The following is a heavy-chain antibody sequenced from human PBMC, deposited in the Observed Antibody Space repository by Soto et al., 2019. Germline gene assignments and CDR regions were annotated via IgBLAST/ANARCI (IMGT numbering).Heavy chain of an antibody. CDR3: VREDGVVGVSSAFDS. J-gene: IGHJ4*02. V-gene: IGHV3-21*02. CDR1: GFTLTTYT. CDR2: INGRINYK. D-gene: IGHD1-26*01. Sequence: EVQLVESGGGLVAPGGSLRLSCVASGFTLTTYTMNWVRQAPGTGLEWVSSINGRINYKYYSDSVKGRFTISRDNTKNSLFLQMSRLGPEDTATYYCVREDGVVGVSSAFDSWGQGTLVTVSS.